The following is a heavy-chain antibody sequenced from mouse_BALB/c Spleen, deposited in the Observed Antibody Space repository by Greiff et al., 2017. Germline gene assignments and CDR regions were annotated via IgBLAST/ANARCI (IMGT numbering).Heavy chain of an antibody. D-gene: IGHD1-1*02. J-gene: IGHJ2*01. CDR1: GYSITSDYA. Sequence: VQLQQSGPGLVKPSQSLSLTCTVTGYSITSDYAWNWIRQFPGNKLEWMGYISYSGSTSYNPSLKSRISITRDTSKNQFFLQLNSVTTEDTATYYCARYYSYYFDYWGQGTTLTVSS. V-gene: IGHV3-2*02. CDR3: ARYYSYYFDY. CDR2: ISYSGST.